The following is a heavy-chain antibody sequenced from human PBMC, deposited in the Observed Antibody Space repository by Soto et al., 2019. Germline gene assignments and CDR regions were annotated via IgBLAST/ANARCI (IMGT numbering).Heavy chain of an antibody. D-gene: IGHD6-13*01. V-gene: IGHV4-31*03. CDR3: ARDQRVNYYYGMDV. Sequence: PSETLSLTCTVSGGSISSGGYYWSWIRQHPGKGLEWIGYIYYSGSTYYNPSLKSRVTISVDTSKNQFSLELSSLRSEDTAVYYCARDQRVNYYYGMDVWGQGTTVTVSS. CDR1: GGSISSGGYY. CDR2: IYYSGST. J-gene: IGHJ6*02.